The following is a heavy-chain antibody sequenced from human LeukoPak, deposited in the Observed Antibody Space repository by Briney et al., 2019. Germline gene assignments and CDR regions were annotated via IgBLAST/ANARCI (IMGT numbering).Heavy chain of an antibody. CDR1: GYSISSGYY. D-gene: IGHD1-26*01. Sequence: PSETLSLTCTVSGYSISSGYYWGWIRQPPGQGLEWIGSIYHSGSTYYNPSLKSRVTISVDTSKNQFSLKLSSVTAADTAVYYCARYERGGATTDYWGQGTLVTVSS. CDR2: IYHSGST. V-gene: IGHV4-38-2*02. CDR3: ARYERGGATTDY. J-gene: IGHJ4*02.